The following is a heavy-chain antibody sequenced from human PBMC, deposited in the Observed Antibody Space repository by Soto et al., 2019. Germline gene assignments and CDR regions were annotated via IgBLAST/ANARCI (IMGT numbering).Heavy chain of an antibody. CDR3: ARGIHYYDSSGYYF. Sequence: SETLSLTCTVSGGSISSYYWSWIRQPPGKGPEWIGYIYYSGSTNYNPSLKSRVTISVDTSKNQFSLKLSSVTAADTAVYYCARGIHYYDSSGYYFWGQGTLVTVSS. CDR2: IYYSGST. J-gene: IGHJ4*02. V-gene: IGHV4-59*01. D-gene: IGHD3-22*01. CDR1: GGSISSYY.